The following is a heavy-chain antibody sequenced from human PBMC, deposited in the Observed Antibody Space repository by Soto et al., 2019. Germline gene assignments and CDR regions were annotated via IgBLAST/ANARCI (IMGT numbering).Heavy chain of an antibody. J-gene: IGHJ5*01. V-gene: IGHV4-4*07. CDR2: ISSGGSA. Sequence: SETLSLTCNVSGGSINSYYWSWIRQPAGKGLGWIGRISSGGSAIYNPSLKSRVTISVDTSKNQFSLRLTSVTAADTAVYFCARDAYPNWFDFWGQGTLVTVSS. CDR3: ARDAYPNWFDF. D-gene: IGHD2-8*01. CDR1: GGSINSYY.